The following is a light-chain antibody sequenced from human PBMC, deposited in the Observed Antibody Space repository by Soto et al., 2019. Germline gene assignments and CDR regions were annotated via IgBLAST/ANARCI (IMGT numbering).Light chain of an antibody. J-gene: IGLJ3*02. Sequence: NFMLTQPHSVLESPGKTVTISCTRSSGSIASNYVQWYQQRPGSAPTTVIYEDNQRPSGVPDRFSGSIDSSSNSASLTISGLKTEDEADYYCQSYDSSNQRVFGGGTKLTVL. CDR1: SGSIASNY. CDR3: QSYDSSNQRV. V-gene: IGLV6-57*03. CDR2: EDN.